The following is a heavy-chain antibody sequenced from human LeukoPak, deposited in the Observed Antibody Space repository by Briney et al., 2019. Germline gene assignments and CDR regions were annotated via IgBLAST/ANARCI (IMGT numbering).Heavy chain of an antibody. CDR1: GYTFSGYY. Sequence: ASVKVSCKASGYTFSGYYMHWVRQAPGQGLEWMGWINPNSGGTNYAQKFQGRVTMTRDTSISTAYMELSRLRSDDTAVYYCARIFCSSSSCYFFDYWDQGTLVTVS. CDR3: ARIFCSSSSCYFFDY. CDR2: INPNSGGT. V-gene: IGHV1-2*02. D-gene: IGHD2-2*01. J-gene: IGHJ4*02.